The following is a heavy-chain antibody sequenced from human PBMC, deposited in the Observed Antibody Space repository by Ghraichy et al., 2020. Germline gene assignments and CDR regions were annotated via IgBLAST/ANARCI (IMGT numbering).Heavy chain of an antibody. Sequence: SETLSLTCTVSGGSISSGGYYWSWIRQHPGKGLEWIGYIYYSGSTYYNPSLKSRVTISVDTSKNQFSLKLSSVTAADTAVYYCASQGAYGDKTDPWWFDYWGQGTLVAVPS. D-gene: IGHD4-17*01. J-gene: IGHJ4*02. V-gene: IGHV4-31*03. CDR3: ASQGAYGDKTDPWWFDY. CDR1: GGSISSGGYY. CDR2: IYYSGST.